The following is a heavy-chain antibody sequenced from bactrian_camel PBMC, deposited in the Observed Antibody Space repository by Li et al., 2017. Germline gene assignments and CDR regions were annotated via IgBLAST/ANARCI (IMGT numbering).Heavy chain of an antibody. D-gene: IGHD5*01. CDR1: GFTFSSTA. V-gene: IGHV3S31*01. J-gene: IGHJ6*01. CDR3: AADFSGWSFGY. CDR2: VDSVGGTT. Sequence: VQLVESGGGLVQPGGSLRLSCAASGFTFSSTAMSWVRQAPGKGLDWVSRVDSVGGTTYYVDSVKGRFTISRDNAKNTLYLQLNSLKPEDTAMYYCAADFSGWSFGYWGQGTQVTVS.